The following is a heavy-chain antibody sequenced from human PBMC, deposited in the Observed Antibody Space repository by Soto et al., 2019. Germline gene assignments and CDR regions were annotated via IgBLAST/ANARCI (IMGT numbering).Heavy chain of an antibody. D-gene: IGHD5-18*01. CDR1: GYTFIDYD. J-gene: IGHJ2*01. CDR3: ARSRGYSISPDNWYFDI. V-gene: IGHV1-8*01. Sequence: QLQLLQSGAEVKKPGASAKVSCKGSGYTFIDYDICWVRQDAGQGLEWMGWMNPKSGNTGYAQKFQGRVSMTRDTSIGTAYMELSSLTSDDAAVYYCARSRGYSISPDNWYFDIWGRGSLLTVSS. CDR2: MNPKSGNT.